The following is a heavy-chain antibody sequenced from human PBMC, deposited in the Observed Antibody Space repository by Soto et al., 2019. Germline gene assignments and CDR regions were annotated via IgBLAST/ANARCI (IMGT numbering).Heavy chain of an antibody. V-gene: IGHV1-69*13. CDR3: ARGNRDYYDSSGYLGDVDH. D-gene: IGHD3-22*01. CDR1: VCTFSHYA. Sequence: SVNDSFKASVCTFSHYAISWVRQAPGQGLEWMGGIIPIFGTANYAQKFQGRVTITADESTSTAYMGLSSLRSEDTAVYYWARGNRDYYDSSGYLGDVDHWGQGSLVTVSS. J-gene: IGHJ5*02. CDR2: IIPIFGTA.